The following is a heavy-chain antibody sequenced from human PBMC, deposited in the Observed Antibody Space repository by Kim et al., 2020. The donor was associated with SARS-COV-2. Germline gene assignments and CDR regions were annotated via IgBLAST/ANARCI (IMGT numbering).Heavy chain of an antibody. Sequence: GGSLRLSCAASGFRFSSFAMSWVRQAPGRGLEWVSSIRGNGGSTFYTDSVKGRFTISRDNSKSTLYLQMNSLRADDTAVYYCAKDKRYFDPRDAYDIWGQGTVVTVSS. V-gene: IGHV3-23*01. CDR3: AKDKRYFDPRDAYDI. D-gene: IGHD3-9*01. CDR2: IRGNGGST. J-gene: IGHJ3*02. CDR1: GFRFSSFA.